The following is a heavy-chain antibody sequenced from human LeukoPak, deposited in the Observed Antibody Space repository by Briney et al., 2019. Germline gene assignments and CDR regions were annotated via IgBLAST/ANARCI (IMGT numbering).Heavy chain of an antibody. Sequence: GASVKVSCKASGYTFTGYYMHWVRQAPGQGLEWMGWINPNSGGTNYAQKLQGRVTMTTDTSTSTAYMELRSLRSDDTAVYYCARDRAMVTGFDYWGQGTLVTVSS. J-gene: IGHJ4*02. V-gene: IGHV1-2*02. D-gene: IGHD5-18*01. CDR3: ARDRAMVTGFDY. CDR1: GYTFTGYY. CDR2: INPNSGGT.